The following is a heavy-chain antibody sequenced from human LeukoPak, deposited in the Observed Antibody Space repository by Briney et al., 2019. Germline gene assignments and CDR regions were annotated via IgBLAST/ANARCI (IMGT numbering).Heavy chain of an antibody. D-gene: IGHD3-10*01. V-gene: IGHV4-59*01. CDR1: GGSISTYY. CDR2: IYSSGST. Sequence: SETLSLTCTVSGGSISTYYWSWIRQPPGKGLEWIGYIYSSGSTNYNPSLKSRVTMSVDTSKNQFSLKVSSVTAADTAVYYCARVFDSGSQAYFYYMDVWGKGTTVTISS. CDR3: ARVFDSGSQAYFYYMDV. J-gene: IGHJ6*03.